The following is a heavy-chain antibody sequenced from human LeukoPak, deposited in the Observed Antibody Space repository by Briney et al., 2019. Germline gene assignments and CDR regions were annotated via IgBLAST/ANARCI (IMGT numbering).Heavy chain of an antibody. D-gene: IGHD3-22*01. V-gene: IGHV1-18*01. CDR2: ISAYNGNT. J-gene: IGHJ3*01. Sequence: ASVKVSCKASGYTFTSYGISWVRQAPGQGLEWMGWISAYNGNTNYAQKLQGRVTMTRDTSTSTVYMELSSLRSEDTAVYYCARAGISMIVVAHLNVWGQGTMVTVSS. CDR1: GYTFTSYG. CDR3: ARAGISMIVVAHLNV.